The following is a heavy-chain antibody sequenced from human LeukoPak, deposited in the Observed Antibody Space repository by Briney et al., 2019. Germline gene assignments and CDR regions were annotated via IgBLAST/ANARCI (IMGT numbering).Heavy chain of an antibody. Sequence: GGSLRLSCAASGFMFSSNWMSWVRLAPGKGLEWVANIKEDGTETYYVDSVKGRFTISRDNAKNSLYLQINSLRAEDTAVYYCARTRITVTTRSWDYWGQGTLVTVSS. CDR2: IKEDGTET. D-gene: IGHD4-17*01. CDR1: GFMFSSNW. J-gene: IGHJ4*02. CDR3: ARTRITVTTRSWDY. V-gene: IGHV3-7*01.